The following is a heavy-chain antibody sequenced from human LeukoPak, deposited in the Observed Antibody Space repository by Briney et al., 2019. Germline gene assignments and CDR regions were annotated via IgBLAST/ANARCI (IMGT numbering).Heavy chain of an antibody. Sequence: PGGSLRLSCAASGFTVSSNYMSWVRQAPGKGLEWVSVIYSGGSTYYADSVKGRFTISRDNSKNTLYLQMNSLRAEDTAVYYCAKVGYSYGFYYYMDVWGKGTTVTVSS. V-gene: IGHV3-53*01. D-gene: IGHD5-18*01. CDR3: AKVGYSYGFYYYMDV. CDR2: IYSGGST. CDR1: GFTVSSNY. J-gene: IGHJ6*03.